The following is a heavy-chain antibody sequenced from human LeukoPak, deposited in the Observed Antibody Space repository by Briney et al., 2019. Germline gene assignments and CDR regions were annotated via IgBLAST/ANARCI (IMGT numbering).Heavy chain of an antibody. Sequence: SETLSLTCTVSGGSISSYYWSWIRQPPGKGLEWIGYIYYSGSTNYNPSLKSRVTISVDTSKNQFSLKLSSVTAADTAVYYCARDLLVVVPAAKVGDGYWGQGTLVTVSS. CDR2: IYYSGST. CDR3: ARDLLVVVPAAKVGDGY. D-gene: IGHD2-2*01. J-gene: IGHJ4*02. CDR1: GGSISSYY. V-gene: IGHV4-59*01.